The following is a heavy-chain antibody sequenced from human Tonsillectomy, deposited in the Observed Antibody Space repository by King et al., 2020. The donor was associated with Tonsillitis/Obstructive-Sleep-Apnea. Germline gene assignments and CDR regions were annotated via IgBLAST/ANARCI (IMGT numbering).Heavy chain of an antibody. CDR3: ARDSGRPRAFDV. V-gene: IGHV3-7*03. CDR2: IKQDGSEK. Sequence: QLVQSGGGLVQPGGSLRLSCAASGFTFSSYWMSWVRQAPGKGLEWVANIKQDGSEKNYVDSVKGRFTISRDNAKNSLYLQMNSLRAADTADTAVYYCARDSGRPRAFDVWGQGTMVTVSS. CDR1: GFTFSSYW. J-gene: IGHJ3*01. D-gene: IGHD3-10*01.